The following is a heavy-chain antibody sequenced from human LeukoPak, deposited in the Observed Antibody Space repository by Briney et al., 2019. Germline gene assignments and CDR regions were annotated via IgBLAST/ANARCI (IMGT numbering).Heavy chain of an antibody. D-gene: IGHD3-22*01. CDR1: GFTFSNVW. V-gene: IGHV3-15*07. J-gene: IGHJ5*02. CDR3: ATDFYDTT. CDR2: IRRNSDGGTI. Sequence: GGSLRLSCVASGFTFSNVWINWVRQAPGRGLEWVGRIRRNSDGGTIDYAAPVKGRFALSRNDSKNTLYLHMSSLQTEDTAVYYCATDFYDTTWGQGTLVTVSS.